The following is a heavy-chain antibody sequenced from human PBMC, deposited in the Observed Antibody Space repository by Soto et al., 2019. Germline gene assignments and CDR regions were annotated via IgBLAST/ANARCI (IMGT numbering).Heavy chain of an antibody. D-gene: IGHD6-6*01. CDR2: IIPIFGTP. J-gene: IGHJ4*02. CDR3: AREYRSSSGRFDN. Sequence: QVQLVQSGAEVKKPGSSVKVSCKASGGSFSSYAISWVRQAPGQGLEWMGGIIPIFGTPSYAQKFQGRVKITADESTSTAYMERSSLRSEDTAVYYGAREYRSSSGRFDNWGQGTLVTVSS. CDR1: GGSFSSYA. V-gene: IGHV1-69*01.